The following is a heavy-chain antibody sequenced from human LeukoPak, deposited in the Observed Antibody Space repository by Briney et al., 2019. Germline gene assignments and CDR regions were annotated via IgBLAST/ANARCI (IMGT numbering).Heavy chain of an antibody. CDR3: ARGARNYYESSGYYYNY. CDR1: GGSFSGYY. Sequence: SETLSLTCAVYGGSFSGYYWSWIRQPPGKGLEWIGEINHSGSTNYNPSLKSRVTISVDTSKNQFSLKLSSVTAADTAVYYCARGARNYYESSGYYYNYWGQGTLVTVSS. CDR2: INHSGST. D-gene: IGHD3-22*01. J-gene: IGHJ4*02. V-gene: IGHV4-34*01.